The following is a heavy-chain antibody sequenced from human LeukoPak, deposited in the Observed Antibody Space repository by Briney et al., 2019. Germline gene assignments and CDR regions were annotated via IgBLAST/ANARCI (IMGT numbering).Heavy chain of an antibody. D-gene: IGHD3-3*01. Sequence: RTGGSLRLSCAASGFTFSSYWMSWVRQAPGKGLEWVANIKQDGSEKYYVDSVKGRFTISRDNAKNSLYLQMNSLRAEDTAAYYCARDQPRQGFWSGYYYMDVWGKGTTVTVSS. CDR2: IKQDGSEK. CDR3: ARDQPRQGFWSGYYYMDV. CDR1: GFTFSSYW. V-gene: IGHV3-7*01. J-gene: IGHJ6*03.